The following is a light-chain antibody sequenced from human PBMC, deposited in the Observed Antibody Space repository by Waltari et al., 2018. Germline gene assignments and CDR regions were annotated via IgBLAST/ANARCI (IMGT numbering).Light chain of an antibody. Sequence: SYDLTQPPSVSVSPGQTASITCSGDKLGDKYACWYQQKPGQSPVVVIYKDSQRPSGIPDRFSGSNSGNTATLTISGAQALDEADYYCQAWDSNVVIFGGGTKLTVL. CDR1: KLGDKY. V-gene: IGLV3-1*01. CDR2: KDS. J-gene: IGLJ2*01. CDR3: QAWDSNVVI.